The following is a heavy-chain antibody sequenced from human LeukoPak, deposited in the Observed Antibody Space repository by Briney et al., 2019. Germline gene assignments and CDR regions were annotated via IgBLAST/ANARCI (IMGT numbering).Heavy chain of an antibody. CDR1: GYSFTSYW. CDR3: ARQNIVVTADAFDI. CDR2: IYPGDSDT. J-gene: IGHJ3*02. Sequence: GESLKISCKGSGYSFTSYWIGWVRQMPGKGLEWMGTIYPGDSDTRYSPSFQGQVTISADKSISTAYLQWSSLKASDTVMYYCARQNIVVTADAFDIWGQGTMVTVSS. D-gene: IGHD2-21*01. V-gene: IGHV5-51*01.